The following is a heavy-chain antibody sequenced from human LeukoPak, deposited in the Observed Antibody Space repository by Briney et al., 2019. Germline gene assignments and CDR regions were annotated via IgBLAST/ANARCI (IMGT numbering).Heavy chain of an antibody. Sequence: GGSLRLSCAASGFTFSSYGMHWVRQAPGKGLEWVAFIRYDGSNKYYADSVKGRFTISRDNSKNTLYLQMNSLRAEDTAVYYCAKVGGYCSGGSCYSQGLHYMDVWGKGTTVTVPS. CDR2: IRYDGSNK. CDR3: AKVGGYCSGGSCYSQGLHYMDV. V-gene: IGHV3-30*02. D-gene: IGHD2-15*01. J-gene: IGHJ6*03. CDR1: GFTFSSYG.